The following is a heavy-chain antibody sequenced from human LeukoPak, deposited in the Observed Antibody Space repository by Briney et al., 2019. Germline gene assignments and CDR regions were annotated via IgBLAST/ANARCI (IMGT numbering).Heavy chain of an antibody. J-gene: IGHJ6*02. Sequence: GASVKVSCKASGGTFSSYSISWVRQAPGQGLEWMGGIIPTFDTADYAQKLQGRVTITADESTSTAYMELSSLRSEDTAVFYCARISLGAIWGYYYGVDVWGQGTTVTVSS. D-gene: IGHD1-26*01. V-gene: IGHV1-69*13. CDR1: GGTFSSYS. CDR2: IIPTFDTA. CDR3: ARISLGAIWGYYYGVDV.